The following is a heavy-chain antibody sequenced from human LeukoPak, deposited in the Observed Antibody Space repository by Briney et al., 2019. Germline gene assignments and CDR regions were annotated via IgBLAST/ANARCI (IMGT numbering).Heavy chain of an antibody. Sequence: PSETLSLTCTVSGGSLSSSSYYWGWIRQPPGKGLEWIGSIYYSGSTYYNPSLKSRVTISVDTSKNQFSLKLSSVTAADTAVYYCARLYVSGAAYWGQGTLVTVSS. D-gene: IGHD6-19*01. V-gene: IGHV4-39*01. CDR1: GGSLSSSSYY. CDR2: IYYSGST. CDR3: ARLYVSGAAY. J-gene: IGHJ4*02.